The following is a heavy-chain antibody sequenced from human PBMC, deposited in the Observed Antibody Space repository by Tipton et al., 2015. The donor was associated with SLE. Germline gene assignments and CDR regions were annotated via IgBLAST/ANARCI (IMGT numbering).Heavy chain of an antibody. CDR3: ARDYGDLYYFDY. CDR2: INHSGST. CDR1: GGSISSGDYY. D-gene: IGHD4-17*01. V-gene: IGHV4-39*07. J-gene: IGHJ4*02. Sequence: TLSLTCTVSGGSISSGDYYWSWIRQPPGKGLEWIGEINHSGSTNYNPSLKSRVTISVDTFKNQFSLKLSSVTAADTAVYYCARDYGDLYYFDYWGQGTLVTVSS.